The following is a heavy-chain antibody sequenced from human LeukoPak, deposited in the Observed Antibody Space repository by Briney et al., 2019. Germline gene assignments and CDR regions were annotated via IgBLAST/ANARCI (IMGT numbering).Heavy chain of an antibody. J-gene: IGHJ5*02. CDR1: GYTFTSYD. V-gene: IGHV1-8*01. Sequence: ASVKVSCKASGYTFTSYDINWVRQATGQGLEWMGWVNPNSGDTDYAQKFQGRLTMTRNTSISTAYMELSGLRLEDTAVYYCSRGPRFDPWGQGTQVTVSS. CDR2: VNPNSGDT. CDR3: SRGPRFDP.